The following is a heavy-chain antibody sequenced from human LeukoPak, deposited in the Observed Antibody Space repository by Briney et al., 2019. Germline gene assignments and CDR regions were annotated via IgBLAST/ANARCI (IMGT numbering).Heavy chain of an antibody. V-gene: IGHV1-18*01. J-gene: IGHJ4*02. Sequence: ASVKVSCKASGYRFISYGFSWVRQPPGQGLEWMGWISAYNGNTNYAQKFQGRVTMTTDTSTSTVYMEVRSLRSDDTAVYYCARALSDDFWSGYQDHWGQGTLVTVSS. CDR2: ISAYNGNT. CDR3: ARALSDDFWSGYQDH. D-gene: IGHD3-3*01. CDR1: GYRFISYG.